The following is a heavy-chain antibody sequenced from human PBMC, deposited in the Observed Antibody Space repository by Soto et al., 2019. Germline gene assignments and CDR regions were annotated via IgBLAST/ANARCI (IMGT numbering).Heavy chain of an antibody. CDR2: ITPYNGNA. D-gene: IGHD1-26*01. CDR1: GYTFSNFG. V-gene: IGHV1-18*04. CDR3: ARARMYSGAYHDY. Sequence: GPEVESPGASVKVSCKASGYTFSNFGINWVRQAPGQGLEWMGWITPYNGNANYAQKHQDRLTITTDISTNTAYLELRSLRSDDTAVYFCARARMYSGAYHDYWGQGTLVTVSS. J-gene: IGHJ4*02.